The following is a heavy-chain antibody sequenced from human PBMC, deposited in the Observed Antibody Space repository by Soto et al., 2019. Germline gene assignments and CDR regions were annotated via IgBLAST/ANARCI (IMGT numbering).Heavy chain of an antibody. V-gene: IGHV3-7*03. CDR1: GFTLSSYW. CDR3: ARHRVGYRDVES. CDR2: IEDDGREI. D-gene: IGHD5-12*01. J-gene: IGHJ5*02. Sequence: EVQLAESGGGVVQPGGSLRLSCAASGFTLSSYWMSWLRQAPGKGLEWVANIEDDGREINYVDSVKGRFTISRDNAKNSVLRQMNSLRAEDTAVYYCARHRVGYRDVESWGQGTLVTVSS.